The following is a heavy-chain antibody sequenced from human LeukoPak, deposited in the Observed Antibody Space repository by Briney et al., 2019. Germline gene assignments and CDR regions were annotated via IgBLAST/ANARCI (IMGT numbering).Heavy chain of an antibody. D-gene: IGHD1-26*01. CDR3: ARDTEWEKNPDYFDY. J-gene: IGHJ4*02. CDR2: ISAKNGNT. CDR1: GYTFTSYG. Sequence: GASVKVSCKASGYTFTSYGFSWVRQAAGQGIEWMGWISAKNGNTNYAQKVQGRVTMTTDTSTSTAYMELRSLRSDDTAVYYCARDTEWEKNPDYFDYWGQGTLVTVSS. V-gene: IGHV1-18*01.